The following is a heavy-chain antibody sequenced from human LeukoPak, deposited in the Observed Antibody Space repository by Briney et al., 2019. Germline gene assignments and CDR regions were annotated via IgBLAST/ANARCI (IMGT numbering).Heavy chain of an antibody. D-gene: IGHD5-18*01. CDR2: ISWNSGSM. CDR1: GFTFDDYA. Sequence: QSGGSLRLSCAASGFTFDDYAMHWVRQAPGKGLEWVSGISWNSGSMDYGDSVKGRFSISRDNARNILYLQMNSLRPEDTALYYCAKDIFSPDLAHSYGYDWGQGTLVSVSP. J-gene: IGHJ4*02. V-gene: IGHV3-9*01. CDR3: AKDIFSPDLAHSYGYD.